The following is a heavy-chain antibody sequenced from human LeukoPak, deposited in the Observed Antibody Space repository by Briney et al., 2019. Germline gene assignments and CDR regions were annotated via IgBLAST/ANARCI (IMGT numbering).Heavy chain of an antibody. CDR1: GFTFSSYW. CDR2: IKQDGSEK. Sequence: PGGSLRLSCAASGFTFSSYWMDWVRQAPGKGLEWVANIKQDGSEKYYVDSVKGRFTISRDNAKNSLYLQMYSLRADDTAVYYCARDRDWYTFDYWGQGALVTVSS. D-gene: IGHD2-21*01. J-gene: IGHJ4*02. V-gene: IGHV3-7*01. CDR3: ARDRDWYTFDY.